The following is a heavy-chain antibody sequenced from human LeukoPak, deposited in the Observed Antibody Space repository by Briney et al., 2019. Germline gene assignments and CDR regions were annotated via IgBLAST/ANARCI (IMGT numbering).Heavy chain of an antibody. J-gene: IGHJ6*02. CDR1: GGSMSGYD. V-gene: IGHV4-59*01. CDR2: MGHSGSP. CDR3: ARHRLSGGGLEV. D-gene: IGHD3-3*01. Sequence: SETLSLTCSVSGGSMSGYDWSWVRQAPGKGLEWLACMGHSGSPRHNPSLKGRVTISLDMSNNQFNLKLSSLAAADTAVYFCARHRLSGGGLEVWGQGATVT.